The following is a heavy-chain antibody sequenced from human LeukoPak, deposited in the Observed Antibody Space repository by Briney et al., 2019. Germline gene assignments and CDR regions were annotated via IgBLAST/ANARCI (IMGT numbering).Heavy chain of an antibody. CDR3: AKGPAYCGGDCYSEYFDY. D-gene: IGHD2-21*02. CDR1: GFTFSSYG. Sequence: PGGSLRLSCAASGFTFSSYGMHWVRQAPGKGLEWVAFIRYDGSNKYYADSVKGRFTISRDNSKNTLYLQMNSLRAEDTAVYYCAKGPAYCGGDCYSEYFDYWGQGTLVTVSS. J-gene: IGHJ4*02. V-gene: IGHV3-30*02. CDR2: IRYDGSNK.